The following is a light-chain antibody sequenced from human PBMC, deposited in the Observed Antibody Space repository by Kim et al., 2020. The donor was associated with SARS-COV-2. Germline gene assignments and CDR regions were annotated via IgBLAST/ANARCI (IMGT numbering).Light chain of an antibody. CDR1: QGISKS. CDR3: QQYNSYST. V-gene: IGKV1-16*01. CDR2: TAS. J-gene: IGKJ2*01. Sequence: LSASVGDRVTITCRASQGISKSLAWFQQKPGKAPKSLIYTASNLQSGVPSRFSGSGSETDFTLTISSLQPDDFATYYCQQYNSYSTFGQGTKLEIK.